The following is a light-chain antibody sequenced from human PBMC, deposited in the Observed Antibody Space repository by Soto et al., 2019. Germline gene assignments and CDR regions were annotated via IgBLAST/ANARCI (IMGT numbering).Light chain of an antibody. V-gene: IGLV2-14*01. Sequence: LTQPASVSGSPGQSIAISCTGTSSDIGSYNYVSWYQQHPGKAPKLMIYDVSNRPSGVSDRFSGSKSGNTASLTISGLQAEDEADYYCKSFTTSTTYVFGTGTKVTVL. CDR1: SSDIGSYNY. CDR3: KSFTTSTTYV. J-gene: IGLJ1*01. CDR2: DVS.